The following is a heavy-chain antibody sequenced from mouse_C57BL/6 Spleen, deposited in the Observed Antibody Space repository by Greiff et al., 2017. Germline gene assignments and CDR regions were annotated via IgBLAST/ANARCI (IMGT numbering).Heavy chain of an antibody. CDR1: GFSLSTSGIG. D-gene: IGHD1-1*01. V-gene: IGHV8-12*01. J-gene: IGHJ2*01. Sequence: QSSHTLSLTCSFSGFSLSTSGIGVSWIRQPSGKGLDWLAHIYWDDDKRYNPSLKSRLTITKDTSRKQVILKITSVDTADTATYYGARALYYGSSFYFDYWGQGTTLTVSS. CDR2: IYWDDDK. CDR3: ARALYYGSSFYFDY.